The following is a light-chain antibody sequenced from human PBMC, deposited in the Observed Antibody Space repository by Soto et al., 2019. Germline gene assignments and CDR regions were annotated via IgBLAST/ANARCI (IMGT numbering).Light chain of an antibody. CDR1: QSISSW. Sequence: DLQMTQSPSTLSASVGDRVTITCRASQSISSWLAWYQQKPGKAPKLLIYDASSLESGVPSRFSGSGSGTEFTLTISSLQPDDFATYYCRQYNSYPPTWTFGQGTKVEIK. V-gene: IGKV1-5*01. CDR2: DAS. J-gene: IGKJ1*01. CDR3: RQYNSYPPTWT.